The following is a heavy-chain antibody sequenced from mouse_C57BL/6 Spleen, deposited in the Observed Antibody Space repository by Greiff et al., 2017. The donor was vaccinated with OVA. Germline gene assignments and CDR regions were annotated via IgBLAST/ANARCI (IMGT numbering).Heavy chain of an antibody. J-gene: IGHJ4*01. D-gene: IGHD4-1*01. CDR3: ARPPGTGAMDY. Sequence: EVMLVESGGGLVKPGGSLKLSCAASGFTFSDYGMHWVRQAPEKGLEWVAYISSGSRTIYYADPVKGRFTISRDNAKNTLYLQRTSLRSEDTAMYYCARPPGTGAMDYWGQGTSVTVSS. CDR2: ISSGSRTI. V-gene: IGHV5-17*01. CDR1: GFTFSDYG.